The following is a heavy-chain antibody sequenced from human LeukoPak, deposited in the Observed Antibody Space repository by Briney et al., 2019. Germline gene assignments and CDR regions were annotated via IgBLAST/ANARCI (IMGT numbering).Heavy chain of an antibody. J-gene: IGHJ4*02. D-gene: IGHD5-18*01. CDR2: ISYDGSNK. CDR1: GFTFSSYG. Sequence: GRSLRLSCAASGFTFSSYGMHWVRQAPGKGLEWVAVISYDGSNKYYADSVKGRFTISRDNSKNTLYLQMNSLRAEDTAVYCCAKGDGRFRYSYGIYWGQGTLVTVSS. V-gene: IGHV3-30*18. CDR3: AKGDGRFRYSYGIY.